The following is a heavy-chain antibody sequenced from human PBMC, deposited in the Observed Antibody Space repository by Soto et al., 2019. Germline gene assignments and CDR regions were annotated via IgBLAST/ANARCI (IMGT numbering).Heavy chain of an antibody. D-gene: IGHD3-3*01. J-gene: IGHJ5*02. CDR3: ARLEWLSLAAWFDP. CDR2: IYPDDSDT. CDR1: GYSFTNYW. V-gene: IGHV5-51*01. Sequence: GESLKISCKGSGYSFTNYWIGWGRQMPGKGLEWMGMIYPDDSDTKYSPSFQGQVTCSADKSINTAYLQWSSLKASDTAIYYCARLEWLSLAAWFDPWGQGTLVTVSS.